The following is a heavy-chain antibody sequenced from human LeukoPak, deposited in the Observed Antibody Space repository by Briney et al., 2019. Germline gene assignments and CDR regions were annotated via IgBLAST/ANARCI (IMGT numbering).Heavy chain of an antibody. CDR1: GFTFSSYS. J-gene: IGHJ6*02. D-gene: IGHD2-15*01. CDR3: AKDPSIVVVVAATPEGNYGMDV. CDR2: ISGSGGST. V-gene: IGHV3-23*01. Sequence: GGSPRLSCAASGFTFSSYSMNWVRQAPEKGVEWVSAISGSGGSTYYADSVKGRFTISRDNSKNTLYLQMNSLRAEDTAVYYCAKDPSIVVVVAATPEGNYGMDVWGQGTTATVSS.